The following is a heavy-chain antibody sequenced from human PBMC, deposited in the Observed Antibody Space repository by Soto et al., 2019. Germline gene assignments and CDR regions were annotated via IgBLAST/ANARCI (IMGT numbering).Heavy chain of an antibody. D-gene: IGHD3-10*01. CDR3: AKVGPYDSGSYMFRYNWFGP. V-gene: IGHV3-11*01. CDR2: ITSSSSTI. CDR1: GLSFSDYY. J-gene: IGHJ5*02. Sequence: GGSLRLSCAASGLSFSDYYMSWIRQAPGKGLECIAYITSSSSTIYYADSVKGRFIISRDKSKNTVDLHMNSLRAEDTAVYYCAKVGPYDSGSYMFRYNWFGPWGPGTLVTVSS.